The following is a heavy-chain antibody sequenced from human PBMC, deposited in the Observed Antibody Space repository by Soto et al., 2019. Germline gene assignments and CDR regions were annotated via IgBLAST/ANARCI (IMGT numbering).Heavy chain of an antibody. V-gene: IGHV1-69*02. CDR2: IIPILGIA. Sequence: QVQLVQSGAEVKKPGSSVKVSCKASGGTFSSYTISWVRQAPGQGLEWMGRIIPILGIANYAQKFQGRVTITADKSTSTAYMELSSLRSEDTAVYYCADTYYYGSGSSNWFDPWGQGTLVTVSS. CDR1: GGTFSSYT. D-gene: IGHD3-10*01. CDR3: ADTYYYGSGSSNWFDP. J-gene: IGHJ5*02.